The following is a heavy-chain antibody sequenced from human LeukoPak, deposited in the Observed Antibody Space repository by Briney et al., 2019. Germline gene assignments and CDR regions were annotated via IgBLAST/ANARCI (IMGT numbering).Heavy chain of an antibody. CDR1: GYSISSGYY. Sequence: SETLSLTCAVSGYSISSGYYWGWIRQPPGKGLEWIGSIYHSGSTYYNPPLRSRVTISVDTSKNQFSLKLSSVTAADTAVYYCARQLHGDYTVFAYWGQGTLVTVSS. CDR3: ARQLHGDYTVFAY. V-gene: IGHV4-38-2*01. CDR2: IYHSGST. D-gene: IGHD4-17*01. J-gene: IGHJ4*02.